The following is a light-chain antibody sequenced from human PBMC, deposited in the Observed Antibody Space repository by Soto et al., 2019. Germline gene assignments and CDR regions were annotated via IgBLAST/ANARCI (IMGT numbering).Light chain of an antibody. CDR1: NLGDKY. Sequence: SYELTQPPSVSVYPGQTASITCSGDNLGDKYACWYQQKPGQSPVVVMYQDTKRPSGIPERFSGSNSGNTATLTISGTQAMDEADYYCQAWDSSTVVFGGGTKLTVL. CDR2: QDT. CDR3: QAWDSSTVV. J-gene: IGLJ2*01. V-gene: IGLV3-1*01.